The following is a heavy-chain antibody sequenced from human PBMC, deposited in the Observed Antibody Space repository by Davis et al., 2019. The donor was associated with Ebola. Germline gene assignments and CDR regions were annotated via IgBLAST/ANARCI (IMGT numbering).Heavy chain of an antibody. CDR3: ARQPRSTRSPEYYHGLDV. V-gene: IGHV4-59*11. J-gene: IGHJ6*02. CDR2: IFYTGST. Sequence: PSETLSLTCAVPRGSISSHFWSWIRQPPGQGLEWIGSIFYTGSTNLNPSLRSRVTLSVDRPKNQFSLNLTSVTAADTAVYFCARQPRSTRSPEYYHGLDVWGQGTTVVVSS. CDR1: RGSISSHF. D-gene: IGHD3-16*01.